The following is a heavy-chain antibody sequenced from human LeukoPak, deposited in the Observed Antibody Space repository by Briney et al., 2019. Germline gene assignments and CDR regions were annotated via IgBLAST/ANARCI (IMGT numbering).Heavy chain of an antibody. V-gene: IGHV4-34*01. CDR2: INHSGST. Sequence: SETLSLTCAVSGGSISSGGYYWSWIRQPPGKGLEWIGEINHSGSTNYNPSLKSRVTISVDTSKNQFSLKLSSVTAADTAVYYCARGHSSGWYGPFDYWGQGTLVTVSS. CDR3: ARGHSSGWYGPFDY. CDR1: GGSISSGGYY. J-gene: IGHJ4*02. D-gene: IGHD6-19*01.